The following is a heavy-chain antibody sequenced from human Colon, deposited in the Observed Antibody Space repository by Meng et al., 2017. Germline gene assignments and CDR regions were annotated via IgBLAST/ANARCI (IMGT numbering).Heavy chain of an antibody. V-gene: IGHV1-3*01. J-gene: IGHJ4*02. CDR3: VRDPTGGSFHYFDS. Sequence: QVQLVQSGAEVKKPGASAKVSCKASGYSFTSYVIHWVRQAPGQRPEWMGWINADNGNTFYSQKFQGRVTITRDTSARIAYMELSSLRSEDTGVYYCVRDPTGGSFHYFDSWGQGALVTVSS. CDR1: GYSFTSYV. CDR2: INADNGNT. D-gene: IGHD1-14*01.